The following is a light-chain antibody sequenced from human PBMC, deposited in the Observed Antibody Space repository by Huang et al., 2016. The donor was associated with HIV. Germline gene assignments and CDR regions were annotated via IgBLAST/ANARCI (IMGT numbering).Light chain of an antibody. CDR2: EAS. J-gene: IGKJ4*01. Sequence: EIVMTQSPATLSVSPGERATLSCRASQNIGGSLAWYQKKPGQAPRLLIYEASTRATVIPARFSGSESGTDFNLTISSLQSEDFAVYYCQQYNDWSAVTFGGGTKVEI. V-gene: IGKV3-15*01. CDR1: QNIGGS. CDR3: QQYNDWSAVT.